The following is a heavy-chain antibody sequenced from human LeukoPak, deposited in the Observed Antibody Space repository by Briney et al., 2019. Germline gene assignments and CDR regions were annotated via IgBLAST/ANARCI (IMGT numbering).Heavy chain of an antibody. CDR1: GYTFTRYA. CDR2: IDTNTGNP. Sequence: ASVKVSCKASGYTFTRYAMNWVRQAPGQGLEWMGWIDTNTGNPTYAQGFTGRFVFSLDTSVSTAYLQISSLKAEDTAVYYCARDVSGSSSSGHYFHYYYMDVWGKGTTVTVSS. J-gene: IGHJ6*03. CDR3: ARDVSGSSSSGHYFHYYYMDV. V-gene: IGHV7-4-1*02. D-gene: IGHD6-6*01.